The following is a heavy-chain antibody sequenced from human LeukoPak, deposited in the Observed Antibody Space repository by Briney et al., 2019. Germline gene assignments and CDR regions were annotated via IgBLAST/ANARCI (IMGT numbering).Heavy chain of an antibody. V-gene: IGHV4-61*02. D-gene: IGHD6-13*01. CDR1: GGSISSGSYS. J-gene: IGHJ4*02. Sequence: SSETLSLTCTVSGGSISSGSYSWSWIRQPAEKGLEWIGRIYTSGSTNYTPSLKSRVTISVDTSKNQFSLKLSSVTAADTAVYYCARSVLYSSSWDRSYYFDYWGQGTLVTVSS. CDR2: IYTSGST. CDR3: ARSVLYSSSWDRSYYFDY.